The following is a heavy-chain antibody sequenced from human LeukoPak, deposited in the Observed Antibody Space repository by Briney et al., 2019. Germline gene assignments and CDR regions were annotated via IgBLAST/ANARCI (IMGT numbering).Heavy chain of an antibody. CDR1: GYYISSGYY. Sequence: PSETLSLTCTVSGYYISSGYYWGWILQPPGKGLEWIGYIYYSGSTNYNPSLKSRVTISVDTSKNQFSLNLNSVTAADTAVYYCARAVAYGIDTGYFDYWGQGTLVTVSS. CDR2: IYYSGST. J-gene: IGHJ4*02. CDR3: ARAVAYGIDTGYFDY. V-gene: IGHV4-61*01. D-gene: IGHD2-8*02.